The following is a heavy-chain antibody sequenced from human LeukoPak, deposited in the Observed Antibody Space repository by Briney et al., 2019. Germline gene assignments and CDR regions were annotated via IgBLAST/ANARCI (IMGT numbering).Heavy chain of an antibody. CDR3: ARGRYSSSWYYYYYMDV. CDR2: IYYSGST. J-gene: IGHJ6*03. Sequence: SETLSLTCTVSGGSISSGDYYWSWIRQPPGKGLEWIGYIYYSGSTYYNPSLKSRVTISVDTSKNQFSLKLSSVTAADTAVYYCARGRYSSSWYYYYYMDVWGKGTTVTVSS. CDR1: GGSISSGDYY. V-gene: IGHV4-30-4*08. D-gene: IGHD6-13*01.